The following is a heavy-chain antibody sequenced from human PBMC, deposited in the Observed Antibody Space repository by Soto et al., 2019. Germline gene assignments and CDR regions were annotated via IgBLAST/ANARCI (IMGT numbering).Heavy chain of an antibody. CDR3: ARMKVDSYQFYYAMDV. D-gene: IGHD3-9*01. V-gene: IGHV2-26*01. CDR2: IFSDNER. J-gene: IGHJ6*02. Sequence: SGPTLVNPTETLTLTCTVSGFSLTTGRMGVSWIRQPPGKALEWLAHIFSDNERSYSTSLQGRLTISKDTSGSQVVLSMTNVDPVDTATYYCARMKVDSYQFYYAMDVWGQGTTVTVSS. CDR1: GFSLTTGRMG.